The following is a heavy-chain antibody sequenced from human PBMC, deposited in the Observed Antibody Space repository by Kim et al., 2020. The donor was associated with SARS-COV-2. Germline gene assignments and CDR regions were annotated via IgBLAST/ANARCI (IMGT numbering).Heavy chain of an antibody. D-gene: IGHD1-26*01. CDR3: ARGGGNYPYYFDY. Sequence: YAESVRRRFTRTRDKAKNSLNLQMNSQRAEDTAVYYFARGGGNYPYYFDYWGQGTLVTVSS. J-gene: IGHJ4*02. V-gene: IGHV3-11*04.